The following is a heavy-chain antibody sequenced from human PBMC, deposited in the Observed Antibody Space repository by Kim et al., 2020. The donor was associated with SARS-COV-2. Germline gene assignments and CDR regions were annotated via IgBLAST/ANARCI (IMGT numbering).Heavy chain of an antibody. CDR2: IYTSVRT. Sequence: SETLYLTCTVSGDSLSSDYWSWNRQPAGKGLEWIGRIYTSVRTNYNPSLQSRVTMSVDMSKNQFSLNLSSVTAADTAVYYCSSALGHWGQGTLVTVSS. V-gene: IGHV4-4*07. D-gene: IGHD3-16*02. CDR1: GDSLSSDY. J-gene: IGHJ4*02. CDR3: SSALGH.